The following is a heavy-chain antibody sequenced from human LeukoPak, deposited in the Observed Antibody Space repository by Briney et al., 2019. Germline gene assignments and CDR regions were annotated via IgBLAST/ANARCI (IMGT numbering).Heavy chain of an antibody. J-gene: IGHJ4*02. V-gene: IGHV3-23*01. CDR1: GFTFSSYA. CDR2: ISGSGGST. CDR3: ARQPQYYYDSSAYWNY. Sequence: GGSLRLSCAASGFTFSSYAMNWVRQTPGMGLRWVSAISGSGGSTYYADSVKGRFTISRDNSKNTLYLQMNSLRAEDTAVYYCARQPQYYYDSSAYWNYWGQGTLVTVSS. D-gene: IGHD3-22*01.